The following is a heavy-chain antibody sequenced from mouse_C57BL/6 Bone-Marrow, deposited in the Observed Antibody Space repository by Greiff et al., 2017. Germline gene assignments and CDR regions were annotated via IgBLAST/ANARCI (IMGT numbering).Heavy chain of an antibody. D-gene: IGHD2-5*01. CDR1: GYTFTSYG. CDR3: AAWPTIVTYFDY. V-gene: IGHV1-81*01. CDR2: IYPRSGNT. J-gene: IGHJ2*01. Sequence: QVQLKQSGAELARPGASVKLSCKASGYTFTSYGISWVKQRPGQGLEWIGEIYPRSGNTYYNEKFKGKATLTADKSSSTAYMELRSLTSEDSAVYFCAAWPTIVTYFDYWGQGTTLTVSA.